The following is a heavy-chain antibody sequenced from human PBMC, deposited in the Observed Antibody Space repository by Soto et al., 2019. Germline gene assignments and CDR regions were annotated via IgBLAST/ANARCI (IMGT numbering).Heavy chain of an antibody. V-gene: IGHV1-69*02. Sequence: QVQLVQSGAEVKKPGSSVKVSCKASGGTFSSYTISWVRQAPGQGLEWMGRIIPILGIANYAQKFQGRVTITADNSTTTAYMELSSLRSEDTAVYYCARVAAAGHFDYWGQGTLVTVSS. CDR1: GGTFSSYT. D-gene: IGHD6-13*01. CDR2: IIPILGIA. CDR3: ARVAAAGHFDY. J-gene: IGHJ4*02.